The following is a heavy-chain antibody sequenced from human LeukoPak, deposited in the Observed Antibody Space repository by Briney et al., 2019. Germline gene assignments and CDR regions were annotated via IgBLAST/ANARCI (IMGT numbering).Heavy chain of an antibody. J-gene: IGHJ6*04. Sequence: SQTLSLTCTVSGGSISSGGYYWSWIRQPPGKGLEWIGYIYHSGSTYYNPSLKSRVTISIDTSKNQFSLKLSSVTAADTAVYYCARLFSPRVTIEYSSSSLFLNWDKGTTVTVSS. V-gene: IGHV4-30-2*01. CDR2: IYHSGST. CDR1: GGSISSGGYY. CDR3: ARLFSPRVTIEYSSSSLFLN. D-gene: IGHD6-6*01.